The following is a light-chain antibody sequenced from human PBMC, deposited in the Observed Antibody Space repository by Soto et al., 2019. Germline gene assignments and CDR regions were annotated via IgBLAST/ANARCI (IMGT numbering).Light chain of an antibody. V-gene: IGKV3-15*01. CDR2: GAS. J-gene: IGKJ1*01. Sequence: EIVMTQSPATLSVSPGERATLSCRASQSVSSNLAWYQQKAGQAPELLIYGASTRATGIPARFSGSGSGTEFTLTISSLQSEDVAVYYCQQYNNWWTFGQGTKVEIK. CDR3: QQYNNWWT. CDR1: QSVSSN.